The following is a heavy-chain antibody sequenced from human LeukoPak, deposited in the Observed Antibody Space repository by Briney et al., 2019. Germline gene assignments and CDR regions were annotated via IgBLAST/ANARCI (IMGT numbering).Heavy chain of an antibody. V-gene: IGHV3-43*02. CDR1: GFTFDDYA. Sequence: GGSLRLSCAASGFTFDDYAMHCVRQPPGKGLEWVSLISGDGGSTYYADSVKGRFTISRDNSKNSLYLQMNSLRTEDTALYYCAKVFSVNYGFSDYCGQGTLVTVSS. J-gene: IGHJ4*02. CDR2: ISGDGGST. D-gene: IGHD1-26*01. CDR3: AKVFSVNYGFSDY.